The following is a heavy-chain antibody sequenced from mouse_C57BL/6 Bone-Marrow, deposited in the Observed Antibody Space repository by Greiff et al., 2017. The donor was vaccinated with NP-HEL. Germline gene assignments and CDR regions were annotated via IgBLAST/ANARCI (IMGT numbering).Heavy chain of an antibody. Sequence: VQLQQSGPELVKPGASVKISCKASGYTFTDYYMNWVKQSHGKSLEWIGDINPNNGGTSYNQKFKGKATLTVDKSSSTAYMELRSLTSEDSAVYYCARSYGSSSLFAYWGQGTLVTVSA. J-gene: IGHJ3*01. CDR3: ARSYGSSSLFAY. CDR2: INPNNGGT. CDR1: GYTFTDYY. V-gene: IGHV1-26*01. D-gene: IGHD1-1*01.